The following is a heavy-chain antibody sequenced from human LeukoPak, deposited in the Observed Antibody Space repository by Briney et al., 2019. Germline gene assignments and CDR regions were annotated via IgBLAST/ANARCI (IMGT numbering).Heavy chain of an antibody. CDR2: NSSSSSYI. J-gene: IGHJ4*02. CDR3: ARDPETETMVRGVISDY. Sequence: GGSLRLSCAASGFTFSSYSMNWVRQAPGKGLEWVSSNSSSSSYIYYADSVKGRFTISRDNAKNSLYLQMNSLRAEDTAVYYCARDPETETMVRGVISDYWGQGTLVTVSS. V-gene: IGHV3-21*01. D-gene: IGHD3-10*01. CDR1: GFTFSSYS.